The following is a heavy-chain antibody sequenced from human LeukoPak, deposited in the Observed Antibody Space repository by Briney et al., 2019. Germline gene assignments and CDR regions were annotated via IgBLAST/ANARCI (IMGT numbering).Heavy chain of an antibody. J-gene: IGHJ4*02. V-gene: IGHV4-39*01. CDR1: GGSFSGYY. Sequence: SETLSLTCAVYGGSFSGYYWSWIRQPPGKGPEWIGSIYYSGSTYYNPSLKSRVTISLDTSKNQFSLKLSSVTPADTAIYYCARHVDGESLLGGYSQLWGQGTLVTVSS. D-gene: IGHD5-18*01. CDR3: ARHVDGESLLGGYSQL. CDR2: IYYSGST.